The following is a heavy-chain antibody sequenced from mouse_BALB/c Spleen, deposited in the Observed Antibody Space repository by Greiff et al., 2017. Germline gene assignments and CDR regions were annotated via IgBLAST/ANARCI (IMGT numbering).Heavy chain of an antibody. CDR3: AIMSRANWYFDV. CDR2: ISSGSSTI. D-gene: IGHD3-3*01. CDR1: GFTFSSFG. V-gene: IGHV5-17*02. Sequence: DVMLVESGGGLVQPGGSRKLSCAASGFTFSSFGMHWVRQAPEKGLEWVAYISSGSSTIYYADTVKGRFTISRDNTKNTLFLQMTSLRSEDTAMDYCAIMSRANWYFDVWGAGTTVTVSS. J-gene: IGHJ1*01.